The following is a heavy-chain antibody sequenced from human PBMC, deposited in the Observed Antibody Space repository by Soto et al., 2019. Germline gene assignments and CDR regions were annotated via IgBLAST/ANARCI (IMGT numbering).Heavy chain of an antibody. CDR2: IYYSGST. CDR1: GGSISSSSYY. D-gene: IGHD3-10*01. V-gene: IGHV4-39*01. CDR3: ARRGGEVRGVYGMDV. J-gene: IGHJ6*02. Sequence: PSETLSLTCTVSGGSISSSSYYWGWIRQPPGKGLEWIGSIYYSGSTYYNPSLKSRVTISVDTSKNQFSLKLSSVTAADTAVYYCARRGGEVRGVYGMDVWGQGTTVT.